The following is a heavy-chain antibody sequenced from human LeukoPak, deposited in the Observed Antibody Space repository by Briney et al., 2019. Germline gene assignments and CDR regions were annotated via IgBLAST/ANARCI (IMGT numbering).Heavy chain of an antibody. D-gene: IGHD6-19*01. V-gene: IGHV3-48*03. J-gene: IGHJ4*02. CDR1: GFTFSSDG. CDR3: ARDQWKYDL. Sequence: QAGRSLRLSCAASGFTFSSDGMHWIRQAPGKGLEWVSYVSSSGNIIYYADSVKGRFTISRDNAKNSLYLQMSSLRADDSAVYYCARDQWKYDLWGQGTLVTVSS. CDR2: VSSSGNII.